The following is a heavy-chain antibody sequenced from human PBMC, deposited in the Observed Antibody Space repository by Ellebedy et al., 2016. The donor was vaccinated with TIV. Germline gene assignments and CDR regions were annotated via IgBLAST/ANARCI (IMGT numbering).Heavy chain of an antibody. Sequence: SETLSLTCTVSGGSISSYYWSWIRQPPGKGLEWIGYIYYSGSTNYNPSLKSRVTLSVDTSKNQFSLKLSSVTAADTAVYYCARSGRAPGPPAFDYWGQGTLVTVSS. CDR1: GGSISSYY. CDR3: ARSGRAPGPPAFDY. V-gene: IGHV4-59*01. D-gene: IGHD1-26*01. J-gene: IGHJ4*02. CDR2: IYYSGST.